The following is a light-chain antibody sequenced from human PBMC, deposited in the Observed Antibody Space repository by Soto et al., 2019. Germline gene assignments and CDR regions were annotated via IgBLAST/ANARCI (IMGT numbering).Light chain of an antibody. Sequence: DIQMTQSPSTLSASVGDRVTITCRASQSISSWLAWYQQKPGKVPKLLIYDASSLESGVPSRFSGGGSGTEFTLTISSLQPDDFATYYCQQFSLYWAFGQGTKVDI. CDR2: DAS. V-gene: IGKV1-5*01. J-gene: IGKJ1*01. CDR1: QSISSW. CDR3: QQFSLYWA.